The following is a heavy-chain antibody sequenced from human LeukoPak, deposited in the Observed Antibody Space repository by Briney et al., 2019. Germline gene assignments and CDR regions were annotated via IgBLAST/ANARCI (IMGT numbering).Heavy chain of an antibody. V-gene: IGHV1-69*04. Sequence: ASVKVSCKASGGTFSSYAISWVRQAPGQGLEWMGRIIPILGIANYAQKFQGRVTITADKSTSTAYMELSGLRSEDTAVYYCARGGYYYDSSGYFDYWGQGTLVTVSS. CDR2: IIPILGIA. CDR1: GGTFSSYA. D-gene: IGHD3-22*01. J-gene: IGHJ4*02. CDR3: ARGGYYYDSSGYFDY.